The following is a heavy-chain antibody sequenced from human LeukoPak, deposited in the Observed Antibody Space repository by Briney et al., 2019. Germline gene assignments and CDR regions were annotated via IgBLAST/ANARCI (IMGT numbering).Heavy chain of an antibody. CDR3: IVFGDSNH. CDR1: GLTVSHNY. CDR2: IHTSGDT. V-gene: IGHV3-53*01. Sequence: GGSLRLSCAASGLTVSHNYVSWVRQAPGKGLEWVSAIHTSGDTCYADSVKGRFTISRDTSKNTLYLQINSLRVEDTAVYYCIVFGDSNHWGQGTLVTVSS. D-gene: IGHD4-17*01. J-gene: IGHJ5*02.